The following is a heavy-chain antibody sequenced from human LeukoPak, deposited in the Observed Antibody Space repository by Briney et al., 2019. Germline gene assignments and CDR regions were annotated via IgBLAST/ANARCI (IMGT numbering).Heavy chain of an antibody. V-gene: IGHV4-59*01. D-gene: IGHD3-10*01. J-gene: IGHJ4*02. CDR3: ARGRPYYYGSGSYYNRITTFDY. Sequence: SETLSLTCTVSGGSFSTYYWTWIRQPPGKRLEWIGYIYYSVSTNYNPSLKSRVTISVDTSKNQFSLKLSSVTAEDTAVYYCARGRPYYYGSGSYYNRITTFDYWGQGTLVTVSS. CDR1: GGSFSTYY. CDR2: IYYSVST.